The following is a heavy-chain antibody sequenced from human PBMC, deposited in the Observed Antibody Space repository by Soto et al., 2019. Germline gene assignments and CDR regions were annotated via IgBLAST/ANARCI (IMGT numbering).Heavy chain of an antibody. V-gene: IGHV4-34*01. CDR1: GGSFSGYY. Sequence: SETLSLTCAVYGGSFSGYYWSWIRQPPGKGLEWIGEINHSGSTNYNPSLKSRVTISVDTSKNQFSLKLSSVTAADTAVYYCARGLLRYYALNQARYGMDVWSQGTTVTVSS. D-gene: IGHD3-9*01. J-gene: IGHJ6*02. CDR3: ARGLLRYYALNQARYGMDV. CDR2: INHSGST.